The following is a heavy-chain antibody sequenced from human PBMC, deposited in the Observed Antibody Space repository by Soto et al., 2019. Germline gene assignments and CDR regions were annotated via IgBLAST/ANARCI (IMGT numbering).Heavy chain of an antibody. D-gene: IGHD3-3*01. CDR2: ISSNGGST. V-gene: IGHV3-64*01. CDR3: ARSVYDFWSGYLYPEQTLKGYMDV. Sequence: GGSLRLSCAASGFTFSSYAMHWVRQAPGKGLEYVSAISSNGGSTYYANSVKGRFTISRDNSKNTLYLQMGSLRAEDMAVYYCARSVYDFWSGYLYPEQTLKGYMDVWGKGTTVTVSS. J-gene: IGHJ6*03. CDR1: GFTFSSYA.